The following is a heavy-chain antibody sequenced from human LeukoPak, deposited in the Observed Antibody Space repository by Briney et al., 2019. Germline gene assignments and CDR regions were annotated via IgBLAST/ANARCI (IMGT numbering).Heavy chain of an antibody. V-gene: IGHV3-23*01. CDR2: ISGSGGST. CDR3: AKGGAYYDSSGSGGDAFDI. J-gene: IGHJ3*02. Sequence: GVLRLSCAASGFTFSSYAMSWVRQAPGKGLEWVSAISGSGGSTYYADSVKGRFTISRDNSKNTLYLQMNSLRAEDTAVYYCAKGGAYYDSSGSGGDAFDIWGQGTMVTVSS. CDR1: GFTFSSYA. D-gene: IGHD3-22*01.